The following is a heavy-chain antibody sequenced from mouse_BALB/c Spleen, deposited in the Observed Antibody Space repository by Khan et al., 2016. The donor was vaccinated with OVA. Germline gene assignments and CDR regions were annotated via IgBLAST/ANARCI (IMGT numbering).Heavy chain of an antibody. Sequence: EVELVESGGDLVKPGGSLKLSCAASGFTFRNYGMSWVRQTPDKRLEWVATISSDGTYTSYPDSVKGRFTISRNNAKTTLYLQMSSLKSEDTARYYCTSHVTGSFAYWGQGTLVTVSA. CDR1: GFTFRNYG. CDR3: TSHVTGSFAY. V-gene: IGHV5-6*01. D-gene: IGHD4-1*01. J-gene: IGHJ3*01. CDR2: ISSDGTYT.